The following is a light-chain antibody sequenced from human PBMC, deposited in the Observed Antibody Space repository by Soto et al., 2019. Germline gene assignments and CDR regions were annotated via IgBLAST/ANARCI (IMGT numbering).Light chain of an antibody. CDR2: GAS. CDR1: QSVSNSY. V-gene: IGKV3-20*01. CDR3: QQYGSSPPEA. J-gene: IGKJ1*01. Sequence: EIVLTQSPGTLSLSPGERATLSCRTSQSVSNSYLAWYQQKPGQAPRLLIYGASSRATGIPDRFSGSGSGTDFTLTISRLDPEDFAVYYCQQYGSSPPEAFGQGTKVEIK.